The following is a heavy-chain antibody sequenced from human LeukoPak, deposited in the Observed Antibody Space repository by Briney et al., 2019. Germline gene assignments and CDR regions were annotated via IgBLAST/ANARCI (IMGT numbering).Heavy chain of an antibody. J-gene: IGHJ6*03. V-gene: IGHV4-59*01. Sequence: SETLSLTCTVSGGSISSYYWSWIRQPPGKGLEWIGYIYYSGSTNYNPSLKSRVTISVDTSKNQFSLKLSSVTAVDTAVYYCARGNKFWVRGVNRLYYYMDVWGKGTTVTVSS. CDR3: ARGNKFWVRGVNRLYYYMDV. CDR2: IYYSGST. CDR1: GGSISSYY. D-gene: IGHD3-10*01.